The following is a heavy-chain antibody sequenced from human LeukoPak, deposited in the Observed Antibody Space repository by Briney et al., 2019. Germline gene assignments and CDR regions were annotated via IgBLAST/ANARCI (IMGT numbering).Heavy chain of an antibody. V-gene: IGHV4-39*01. CDR1: CGSINSSSYY. D-gene: IGHD3-22*01. J-gene: IGHJ4*02. CDR2: IYYSGST. Sequence: SHTLSLTCTVSCGSINSSSYYWRWVRQPPAKGLGWIGSIYYSGSTYYNPSLKSRVTISVDTSKNQFSLKLSSVTAADTAVYYCARHPIYYDSSGYLDYWGQGTLVTVS. CDR3: ARHPIYYDSSGYLDY.